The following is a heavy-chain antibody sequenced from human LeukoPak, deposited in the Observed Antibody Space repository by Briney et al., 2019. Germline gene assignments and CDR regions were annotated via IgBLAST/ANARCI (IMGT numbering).Heavy chain of an antibody. D-gene: IGHD3-16*02. V-gene: IGHV3-48*03. CDR2: ISSSGSTI. CDR1: GFTFSNYV. CDR3: ARDRFTPISSGPRGY. Sequence: GGSLRLSCAASGFTFSNYVVSWVRQAPGKGLEWVSYISSSGSTIYYADSVKGRFTISRDNAKNSLYLQMNSLRAEDTAVYYCARDRFTPISSGPRGYWGQGTLVTVSS. J-gene: IGHJ4*02.